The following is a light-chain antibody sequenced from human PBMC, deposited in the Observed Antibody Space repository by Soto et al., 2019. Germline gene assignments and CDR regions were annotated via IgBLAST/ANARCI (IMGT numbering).Light chain of an antibody. V-gene: IGKV4-1*01. CDR1: HNILYSSDNKNY. CDR2: WAS. J-gene: IGKJ2*03. CDR3: QQYYNNPRS. Sequence: DIVRTQSGGSVAVSLGERAAINCKSVHNILYSSDNKNYLSWYQQRPRQPPELLLYWASARESGVPDRFSGSGSGTDFTLTINSLQAEDVAVYFCQQYYNNPRSFGHGTKVDI.